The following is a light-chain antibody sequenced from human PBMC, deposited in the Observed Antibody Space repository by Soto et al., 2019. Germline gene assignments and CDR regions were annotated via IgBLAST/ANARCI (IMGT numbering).Light chain of an antibody. CDR2: GAS. CDR1: QSVSNNY. CDR3: QQYYRSPLT. J-gene: IGKJ1*01. Sequence: EIVLTQSPGTLSLSPGERATLSCRASQSVSNNYLAWYQQKPGQAPRLLIYGASNRATGIPDRFSGSGSGTDFTLTISSLEPEDFAVYFCQQYYRSPLTFGQGTKVDIK. V-gene: IGKV3-20*01.